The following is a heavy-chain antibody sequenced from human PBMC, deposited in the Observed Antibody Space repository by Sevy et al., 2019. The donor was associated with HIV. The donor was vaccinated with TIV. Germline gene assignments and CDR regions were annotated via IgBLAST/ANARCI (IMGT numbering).Heavy chain of an antibody. CDR3: AGYSSGGYYSSSVDAFDI. D-gene: IGHD6-19*01. J-gene: IGHJ3*02. V-gene: IGHV3-30-3*01. CDR1: GFTFSSYA. CDR2: ISYDGSNK. Sequence: GGSLRLSCAASGFTFSSYAMHWVRQAPGKGLEWVAVISYDGSNKYYADSVKGRFTISRDNSKNTPYLQMNSLRAEDAAVSYCAGYSSGGYYSSSVDAFDIWGQGTMVTVSS.